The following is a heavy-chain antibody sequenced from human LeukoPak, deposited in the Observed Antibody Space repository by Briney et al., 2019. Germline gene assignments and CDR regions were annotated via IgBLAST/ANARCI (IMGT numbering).Heavy chain of an antibody. D-gene: IGHD3-10*01. CDR2: INPNSGGT. CDR3: ARDPSYYDSGSYCKFFDY. J-gene: IGHJ4*02. CDR1: GYTFTGYY. Sequence: ASVKVSCKTSGYTFTGYYMHWVRQAPGQGLEWMGWINPNSGGTNYAQKFQGRVTMTTDTSISTAYMELSRLRSDDTAVYYCARDPSYYDSGSYCKFFDYWGQGTLVTVSS. V-gene: IGHV1-2*02.